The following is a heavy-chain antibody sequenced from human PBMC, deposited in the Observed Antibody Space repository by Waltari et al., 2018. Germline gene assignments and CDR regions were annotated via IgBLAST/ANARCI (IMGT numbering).Heavy chain of an antibody. CDR1: GGTFSSYA. V-gene: IGHV1-69*01. J-gene: IGHJ4*02. CDR2: VLPIFGTA. Sequence: QVQLVQSGAEVKKPGSSVKVSCKASGGTFSSYAISWVRQAPGQGLEWMGGVLPIFGTANYAPKFQGRVTITADESPSTAYMELSSLRSEDTAVYYCARFGPSTVTTRWEDYWGQGTLVTVSS. D-gene: IGHD4-17*01. CDR3: ARFGPSTVTTRWEDY.